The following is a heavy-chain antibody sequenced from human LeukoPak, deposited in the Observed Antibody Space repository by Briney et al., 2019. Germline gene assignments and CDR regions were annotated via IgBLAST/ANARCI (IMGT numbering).Heavy chain of an antibody. D-gene: IGHD6-13*01. CDR3: ASPGMTAAGTKAFDI. Sequence: ASVKVSFKASGYTFTGYYMHLVRQAPGQGLERMGWINPKSGCTNYAQKFQGSVTMTRDTSISPAYMELSRLRSDDTAVYYCASPGMTAAGTKAFDIWGQGTMVTVSS. J-gene: IGHJ3*02. V-gene: IGHV1-2*02. CDR1: GYTFTGYY. CDR2: INPKSGCT.